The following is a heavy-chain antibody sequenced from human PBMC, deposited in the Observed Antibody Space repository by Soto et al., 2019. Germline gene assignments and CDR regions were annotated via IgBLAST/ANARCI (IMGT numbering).Heavy chain of an antibody. J-gene: IGHJ3*01. CDR1: GFIFSDHY. V-gene: IGHV3-72*01. CDR3: ARRYSAWGDAFDV. Sequence: EVQLVESGGGLVQPGGSLRLSCAASGFIFSDHYMDWVRQAPGKGLEWVGRSRNKPNAYSTEYAASVKGRFTISRDDSNTSVYLQMNSLKAEDTAVYYCARRYSAWGDAFDVWGQGTMVTVSS. CDR2: SRNKPNAYST. D-gene: IGHD5-12*01.